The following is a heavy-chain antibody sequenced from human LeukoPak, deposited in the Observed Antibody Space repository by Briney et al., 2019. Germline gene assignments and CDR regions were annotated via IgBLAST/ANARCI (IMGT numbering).Heavy chain of an antibody. CDR3: ARDGEQRRGD. D-gene: IGHD6-25*01. V-gene: IGHV3-30*04. J-gene: IGHJ4*02. Sequence: GRSLRLSCAASGFTFSSYAMHWVRQAPGKGLEWVAVISYDGSNKYYADSVKGRFTISRDNSKNTLYLQMSSLRGEDTAVYYCARDGEQRRGDWGQGTLVTVAS. CDR2: ISYDGSNK. CDR1: GFTFSSYA.